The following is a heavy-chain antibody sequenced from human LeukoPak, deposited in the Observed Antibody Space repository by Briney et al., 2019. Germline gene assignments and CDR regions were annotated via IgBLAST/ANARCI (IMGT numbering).Heavy chain of an antibody. J-gene: IGHJ3*02. CDR2: ISSSGGTM. CDR1: GFTFSSYE. D-gene: IGHD4/OR15-4a*01. Sequence: PGGSLRLSCAASGFTFSSYEMNWVRQGPGRGLEWVSYISSSGGTMYYADSVKGRFTISRDNAKNSLYLHMNSLRAEDTALYYCARGRGSTMVRSFDIWGQGTMVTVSS. V-gene: IGHV3-48*03. CDR3: ARGRGSTMVRSFDI.